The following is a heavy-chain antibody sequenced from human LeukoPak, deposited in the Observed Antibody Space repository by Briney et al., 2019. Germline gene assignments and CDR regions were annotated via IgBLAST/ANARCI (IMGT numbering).Heavy chain of an antibody. D-gene: IGHD5-18*01. CDR3: ARGARLGYSYGYVAHY. CDR2: IIPIFGTA. J-gene: IGHJ4*02. V-gene: IGHV1-69*01. CDR1: GGTFSSYA. Sequence: SVKVSCKASGGTFSSYAISWVRQAPGQGLEWMGGIIPIFGTANHAQKFQGGVTITADESTSTAYMELSSLRSEDTAVYYCARGARLGYSYGYVAHYWGQGTLVTVSS.